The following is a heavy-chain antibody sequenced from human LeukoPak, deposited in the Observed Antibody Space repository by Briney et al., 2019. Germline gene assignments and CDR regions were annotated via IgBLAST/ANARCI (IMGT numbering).Heavy chain of an antibody. V-gene: IGHV3-53*01. CDR2: IRSDGST. CDR3: AEGTGFDP. J-gene: IGHJ5*02. Sequence: GGSLRLSCTASGFTVSSNYMSWVRQAPGKGLEWVSVIRSDGSTNHADSVKGRFTISRDNSKNTLYLQMNNLRAEDTAMYYCAEGTGFDPWGQGTLVTVSS. CDR1: GFTVSSNY.